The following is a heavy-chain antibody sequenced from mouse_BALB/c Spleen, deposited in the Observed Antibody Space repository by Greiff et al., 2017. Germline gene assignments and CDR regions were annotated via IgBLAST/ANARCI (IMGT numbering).Heavy chain of an antibody. J-gene: IGHJ3*01. V-gene: IGHV1-37*01. D-gene: IGHD1-2*01. CDR1: GYSFTGYS. CDR2: INPYNGDT. CDR3: GKGIITWFAY. Sequence: EVQLQQSGPELVKPGASVKISCKASGYSFTGYSMNWVKQSHGKSLEWIGRINPYNGDTFYNQKFKGKATLTVDKSSSTAHMQLLSLTSEDSAVYCGGKGIITWFAYWGQGTLVTVSA.